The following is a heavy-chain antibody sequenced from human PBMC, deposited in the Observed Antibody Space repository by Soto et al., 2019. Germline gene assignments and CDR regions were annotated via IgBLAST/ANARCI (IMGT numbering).Heavy chain of an antibody. J-gene: IGHJ4*02. D-gene: IGHD3-9*01. Sequence: GGSLRLSCAASGFTFSSYAMSWVRQAPGKGLEWVSAISGSGGSTYYADSVKGRFTISRDNSKNTLYLQMNSLRAEDTAVYYCAKVISYYDILTGYCSIDYWGQGTLVTVSS. V-gene: IGHV3-23*01. CDR3: AKVISYYDILTGYCSIDY. CDR1: GFTFSSYA. CDR2: ISGSGGST.